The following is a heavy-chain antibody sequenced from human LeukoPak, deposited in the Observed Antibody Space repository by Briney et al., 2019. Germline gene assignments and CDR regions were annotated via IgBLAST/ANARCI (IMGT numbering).Heavy chain of an antibody. J-gene: IGHJ4*02. CDR3: ASHSGGYAY. CDR2: INHSGST. V-gene: IGHV4-34*01. CDR1: GGSFSGYY. Sequence: ETLSLTCAVYGGSFSGYYWSWIRQPPGKGLEWSGEINHSGSTNYNPALESRVTISVDTSKNHFSLKLSSVTAADTAVYYCASHSGGYAYWGQGTLVTVSS. D-gene: IGHD5-12*01.